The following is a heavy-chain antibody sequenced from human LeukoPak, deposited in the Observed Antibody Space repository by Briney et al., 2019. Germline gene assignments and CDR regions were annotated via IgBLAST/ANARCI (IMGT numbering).Heavy chain of an antibody. CDR1: GFTFSSYS. D-gene: IGHD1-20*01. CDR3: ARDRGLTGTNFDY. J-gene: IGHJ4*02. Sequence: GGSLRLFCAASGFTFSSYSMNWVRQAPGKGLEWVSSISSSSSYIYYADSVKGRFTISRDNAKNSLYLQMNSLRAEDTAVYYCARDRGLTGTNFDYWGQGTLVTVSS. CDR2: ISSSSSYI. V-gene: IGHV3-21*01.